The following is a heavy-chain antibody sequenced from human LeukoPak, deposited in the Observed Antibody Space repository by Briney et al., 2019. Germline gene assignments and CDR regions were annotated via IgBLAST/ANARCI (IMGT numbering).Heavy chain of an antibody. V-gene: IGHV1-8*02. D-gene: IGHD2-2*02. CDR3: ARVAYCSSTSCYRLNY. Sequence: ASVKVSCKASGYTFTSYGISWVRQATGQGLEWMGWMNPNSGNTGYAQKFQGRVTMTRNTSISTAYMELSSLRSEDTAVYYCARVAYCSSTSCYRLNYWGQGTLVTVSS. CDR2: MNPNSGNT. J-gene: IGHJ4*02. CDR1: GYTFTSYG.